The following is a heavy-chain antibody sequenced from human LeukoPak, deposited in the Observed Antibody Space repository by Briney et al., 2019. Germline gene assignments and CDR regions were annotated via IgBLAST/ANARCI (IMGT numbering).Heavy chain of an antibody. CDR1: GGSISSSSYY. D-gene: IGHD5-18*01. Sequence: SETLSLTCTVSGGSISSSSYYWGWIRQPPGKGLEWIGYIYYSGSTNYSPSLKSGVTISVDTSKNQFSLKLSSVTAADTAVYYCARSEFSYGADAFDIWGQGTMVTVSS. J-gene: IGHJ3*02. V-gene: IGHV4-61*05. CDR2: IYYSGST. CDR3: ARSEFSYGADAFDI.